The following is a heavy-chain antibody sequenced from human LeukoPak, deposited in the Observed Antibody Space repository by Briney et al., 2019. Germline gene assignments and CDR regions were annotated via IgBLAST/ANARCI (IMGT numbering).Heavy chain of an antibody. D-gene: IGHD6-13*01. CDR3: ARTGSIAAAGTMTSFDY. CDR2: IIPIFGTA. CDR1: GGTFSSYA. Sequence: SVKVSCKASGGTFSSYAISWVRQAPGQGLEWMGRIIPIFGTANYAQKFQGRVTITTDESTSTAYMELSSLRSEDTAVYYCARTGSIAAAGTMTSFDYWGQGTLVTVSS. J-gene: IGHJ4*02. V-gene: IGHV1-69*05.